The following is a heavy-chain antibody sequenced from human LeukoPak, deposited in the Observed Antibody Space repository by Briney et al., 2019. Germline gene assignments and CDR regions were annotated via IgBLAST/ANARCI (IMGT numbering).Heavy chain of an antibody. CDR3: AKGDYYMEV. CDR1: GVTFDNFG. V-gene: IGHV3-30*02. J-gene: IGHJ6*03. CDR2: LRYDANNRYDKNND. Sequence: GGSLRLSCVASGVTFDNFGMHWVRQAPGKGLGWVAFLRYDANNRYDKNNDYYAVSVKGRFTISRDNSKNTLYLQMNSLKSEDTAVYYCAKGDYYMEVWGKGATVTVSS.